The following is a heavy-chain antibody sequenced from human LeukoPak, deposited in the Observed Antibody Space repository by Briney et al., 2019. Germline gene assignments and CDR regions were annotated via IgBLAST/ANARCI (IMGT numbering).Heavy chain of an antibody. CDR1: GFTVSSNY. CDR2: IYSGGST. D-gene: IGHD6-19*01. Sequence: GGSLRLSCAASGFTVSSNYMSWVRQAPGKGLEWVSVIYSGGSTYYADSVKGRFTISRDNSKNTLYLQMNSLRAEDTAVYYCAGDWVYSSGRRSRYYFDYWGQGTLVTVSS. CDR3: AGDWVYSSGRRSRYYFDY. V-gene: IGHV3-66*01. J-gene: IGHJ4*02.